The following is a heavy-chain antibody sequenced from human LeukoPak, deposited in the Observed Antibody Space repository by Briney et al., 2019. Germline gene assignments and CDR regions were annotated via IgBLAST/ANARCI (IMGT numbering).Heavy chain of an antibody. J-gene: IGHJ4*02. D-gene: IGHD3-9*01. CDR1: GGSISSSSYY. Sequence: PSETLSLTCTVSGGSISSSSYYWGWIRQPPGKGLEWIGSIYYSGSTYYNPSLKSRVTISVDTSKNQFSLKLSSVTAADTAVYYCARVGGVGGILRYFDWDFDYWGQGTLVTVSS. V-gene: IGHV4-39*07. CDR2: IYYSGST. CDR3: ARVGGVGGILRYFDWDFDY.